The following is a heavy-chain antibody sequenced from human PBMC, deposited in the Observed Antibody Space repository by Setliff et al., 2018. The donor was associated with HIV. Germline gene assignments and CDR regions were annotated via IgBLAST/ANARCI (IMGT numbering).Heavy chain of an antibody. CDR3: ARGHSSSAYDAYDI. D-gene: IGHD6-6*01. Sequence: ASVKVSCKASGYTFNNYGISWVRQAPGQGLEWMGWINVGNDNTKYSQTLQSRVTIARDTSASTAYMELSSLRSEDTAVYYCARGHSSSAYDAYDIWGQGTMVTVSS. J-gene: IGHJ3*02. CDR1: GYTFNNYG. CDR2: INVGNDNT. V-gene: IGHV1-3*01.